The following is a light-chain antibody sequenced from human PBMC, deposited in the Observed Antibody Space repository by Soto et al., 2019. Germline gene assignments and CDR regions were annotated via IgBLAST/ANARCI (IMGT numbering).Light chain of an antibody. CDR3: QQYGDSPVYT. CDR2: GAS. J-gene: IGKJ2*01. V-gene: IGKV3-20*01. CDR1: QSVSSSY. Sequence: EIVLTQSPGTLSLSPGERATLSCRASQSVSSSYLAWYQHKSGQAPRLLIYGASTRATGIPDRFSGSGPGTDFTLTISRLEPEDFAVYYCQQYGDSPVYTFGQGTKLEI.